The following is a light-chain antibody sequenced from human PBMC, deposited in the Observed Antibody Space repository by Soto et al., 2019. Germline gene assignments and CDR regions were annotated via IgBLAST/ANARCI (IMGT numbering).Light chain of an antibody. CDR1: SSNIGAGYD. Sequence: SVLTQPPSVSGAPGQRVTIPCTGSSSNIGAGYDVHWYQQLPGTAPKLLIYGNSNRPSGVPDRFSGSKSGTSASLAITGLQAEDEADYYCQSYDSSLSGWVFGGGTKVTVL. CDR3: QSYDSSLSGWV. CDR2: GNS. J-gene: IGLJ2*01. V-gene: IGLV1-40*01.